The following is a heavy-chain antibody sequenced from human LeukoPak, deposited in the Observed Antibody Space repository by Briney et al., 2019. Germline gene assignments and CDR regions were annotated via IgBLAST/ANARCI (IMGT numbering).Heavy chain of an antibody. CDR3: ARYRGIRGERPDHFDY. CDR1: AGSISPFF. V-gene: IGHV4-59*08. J-gene: IGHJ4*02. D-gene: IGHD3-10*01. CDR2: IFYNGKT. Sequence: SETLSLTCTVSAGSISPFFWGWIRQPPGKGLEWIGYIFYNGKTNYNPSLKSRLTMSVDTSTKQFSLRLNSVTAADTAVYYCARYRGIRGERPDHFDYWGQGILVTVSS.